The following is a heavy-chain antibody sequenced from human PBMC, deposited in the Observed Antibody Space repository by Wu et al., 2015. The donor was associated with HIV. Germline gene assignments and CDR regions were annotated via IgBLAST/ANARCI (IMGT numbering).Heavy chain of an antibody. CDR2: IIPIFGTA. CDR1: GGTFSSYA. CDR3: ARDGGDYYGSGSKAGGTGFDP. Sequence: QVQLVQSGAEVKKPGSSVKVSCKASGGTFSSYAISWVRQAPGQGLEWMGGIIPIFGTANYAQKFQGRVTITTDESTSTAYMELSSLRSEDTAVYYCARDGGDYYGSGSKAGGTGFDPWGHGEPWSTVSS. D-gene: IGHD3-10*01. V-gene: IGHV1-69*05. J-gene: IGHJ5*02.